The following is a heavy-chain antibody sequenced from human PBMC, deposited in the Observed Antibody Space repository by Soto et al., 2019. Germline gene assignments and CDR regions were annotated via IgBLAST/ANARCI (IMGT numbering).Heavy chain of an antibody. Sequence: APVKVSCKASGYTFTSYGISWVRQAPGQGLEWMGWISAYNGNTNYAQKLQGRVTMTTDTSTSTAYMELRSLRSDDTAVYYCARDRELPSSGWFDPWGQGTLVTVSS. J-gene: IGHJ5*02. CDR3: ARDRELPSSGWFDP. V-gene: IGHV1-18*01. D-gene: IGHD1-7*01. CDR1: GYTFTSYG. CDR2: ISAYNGNT.